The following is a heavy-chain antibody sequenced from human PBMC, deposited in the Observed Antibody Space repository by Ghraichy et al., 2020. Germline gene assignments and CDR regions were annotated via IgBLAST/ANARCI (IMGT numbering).Heavy chain of an antibody. J-gene: IGHJ4*02. Sequence: SQTLSLTCAVYGGSFSGYYWSWIRQPPGKGLEWIGEINHSGSTNYNPSLKSRVTISVDTSKNQFSLKLSSVTAADTAVYYCARAVGASGFDYWGQGTLVTVSS. CDR2: INHSGST. CDR1: GGSFSGYY. D-gene: IGHD1-26*01. CDR3: ARAVGASGFDY. V-gene: IGHV4-34*01.